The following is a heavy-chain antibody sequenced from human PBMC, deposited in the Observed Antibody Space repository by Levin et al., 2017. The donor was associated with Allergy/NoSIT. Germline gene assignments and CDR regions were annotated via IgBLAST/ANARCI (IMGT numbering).Heavy chain of an antibody. J-gene: IGHJ3*02. Sequence: RSGGSLRLSCAASGFTFSTSWMNWVRQAPGKGLEWVASLKPNGTEKYYADFVKGRFTISRDNAKNSVFLQLNSLRGEDTALYYCARDLAFKAFDIWGQGTMVTVSS. CDR1: GFTFSTSW. CDR3: ARDLAFKAFDI. V-gene: IGHV3-7*01. CDR2: LKPNGTEK.